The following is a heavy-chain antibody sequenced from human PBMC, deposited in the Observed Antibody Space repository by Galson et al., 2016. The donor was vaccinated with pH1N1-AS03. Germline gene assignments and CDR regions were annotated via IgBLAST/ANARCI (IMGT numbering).Heavy chain of an antibody. CDR2: ISGDNGNT. J-gene: IGHJ4*02. V-gene: IGHV1-18*04. D-gene: IGHD3-10*01. Sequence: QSGAEVKKPGESLKTSCKASGYNFTSYGISWVRQAPGQGLEWMGRISGDNGNTNHAQKSQGRVTMTTDTSTSTAYMELRSLGSDDTAVFYCARDLGGGIIKEAYWGQGTLVTVSS. CDR3: ARDLGGGIIKEAY. CDR1: GYNFTSYG.